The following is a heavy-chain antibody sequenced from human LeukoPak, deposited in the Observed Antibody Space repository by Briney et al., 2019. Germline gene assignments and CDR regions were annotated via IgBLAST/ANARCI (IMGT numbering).Heavy chain of an antibody. CDR2: INYSGST. CDR3: ARHNYDDYVFDI. V-gene: IGHV4-59*08. Sequence: SETLSLTCTVSGGSLSSYSFSWIRQSPGKGLEWIAYINYSGSTSYNPSPESRLTMSVNTTKKFSLSLRSVSAADTAVYYYARHNYDDYVFDIWGKGTKVTVSS. J-gene: IGHJ3*02. D-gene: IGHD4-17*01. CDR1: GGSLSSYS.